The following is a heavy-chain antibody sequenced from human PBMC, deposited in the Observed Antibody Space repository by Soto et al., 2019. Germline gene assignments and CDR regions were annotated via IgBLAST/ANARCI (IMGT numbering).Heavy chain of an antibody. V-gene: IGHV1-69*13. J-gene: IGHJ4*02. CDR3: ARGGYYDSSGYYLFDY. Sequence: SVKVSCKASGGTFSSYAISWVRQAPGQGLEWMGGIIPIFGTANYAQKFQGRVTITADESTSTAYMELSSLRSEDTAVYYCARGGYYDSSGYYLFDYWGQGTLVTVSS. D-gene: IGHD3-22*01. CDR1: GGTFSSYA. CDR2: IIPIFGTA.